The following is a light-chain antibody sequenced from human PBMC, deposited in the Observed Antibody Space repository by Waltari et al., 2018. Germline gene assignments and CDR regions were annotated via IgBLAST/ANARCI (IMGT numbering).Light chain of an antibody. CDR1: QSVSST. Sequence: IVMKQSPAPLSWSAGERATRSCRARQSVSSTLAWYQQKPGQAPRLLIYGASTRPTGIPARVSGSGSGTEFTLTISSLQSEDFAIYYCQQYNKWPRTFGQGTKVAIK. J-gene: IGKJ1*01. CDR3: QQYNKWPRT. CDR2: GAS. V-gene: IGKV3-15*01.